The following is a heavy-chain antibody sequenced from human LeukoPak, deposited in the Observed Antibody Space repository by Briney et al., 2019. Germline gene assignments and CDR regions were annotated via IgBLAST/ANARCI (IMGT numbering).Heavy chain of an antibody. D-gene: IGHD6-25*01. J-gene: IGHJ4*02. V-gene: IGHV3-48*03. CDR3: ARDGDLTPAVPFDY. Sequence: SLRLSCAASGFTFSTYEMNLVRQAPQKGQEWGSYITSSGSTKYYANSVKGRFTIYRDNAKNSLYLQMNSLRAEDTAVYYCARDGDLTPAVPFDYWGQGTLVTVSS. CDR1: GFTFSTYE. CDR2: ITSSGSTK.